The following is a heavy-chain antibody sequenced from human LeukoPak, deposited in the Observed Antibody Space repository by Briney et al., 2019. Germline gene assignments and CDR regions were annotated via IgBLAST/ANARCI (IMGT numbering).Heavy chain of an antibody. Sequence: ASVKVSCKTFGYTFTSYYVHWVRQAPGQGLEWMGIINPSGGSTTYAQKFQGRLTMTRDTSTSTVYMELSSLRSDDTAVYYCARRGSSSWYFDYWGQGTLVTVSS. CDR1: GYTFTSYY. D-gene: IGHD6-13*01. CDR3: ARRGSSSWYFDY. V-gene: IGHV1-46*01. CDR2: INPSGGST. J-gene: IGHJ4*02.